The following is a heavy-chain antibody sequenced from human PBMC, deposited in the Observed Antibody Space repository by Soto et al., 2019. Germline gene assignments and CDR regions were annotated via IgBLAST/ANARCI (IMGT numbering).Heavy chain of an antibody. D-gene: IGHD3-9*01. V-gene: IGHV3-20*03. CDR2: INWNGGST. Sequence: WVSGINWNGGSTGYADSVKGRFTISRDNAKNSLYLQMNSLRAEDTALYYCARDPVDFDWLLGPHYFDYWGQGTLVTVPS. CDR3: ARDPVDFDWLLGPHYFDY. J-gene: IGHJ4*02.